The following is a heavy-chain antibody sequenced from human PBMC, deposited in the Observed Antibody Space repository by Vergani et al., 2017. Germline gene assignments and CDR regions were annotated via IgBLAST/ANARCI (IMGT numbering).Heavy chain of an antibody. J-gene: IGHJ4*02. CDR3: ARDPSYDSSAKKSAKGDY. V-gene: IGHV1-69*08. Sequence: QVQLVQSGAEVKKPGSSVKVSCKASGGTFSSYTISWVRQAPGQGLEWMGRIIPILGIANYAQKFQGRVTITADKPTSTAYMELSSLRSEDTAVYYCARDPSYDSSAKKSAKGDYWGQGTLVTVSS. CDR1: GGTFSSYT. CDR2: IIPILGIA. D-gene: IGHD3-22*01.